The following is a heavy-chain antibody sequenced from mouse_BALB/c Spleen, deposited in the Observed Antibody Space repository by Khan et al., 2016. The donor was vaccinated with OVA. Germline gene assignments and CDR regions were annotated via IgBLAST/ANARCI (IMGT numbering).Heavy chain of an antibody. CDR3: SRIKKIVATYFDY. J-gene: IGHJ2*01. D-gene: IGHD1-1*01. CDR1: GYTFTSYW. V-gene: IGHV1S81*02. Sequence: VQLQQSGAELVKAGASVKMSCKASGYTFTSYWMHWVKQRLGQGLEWFAETNPTNGRTYYNEKFKSKATLTVDKSSSTAYMLLSGPTFEDSASFDWSRIKKIVATYFDYWGQGTTLTVSA. CDR2: TNPTNGRT.